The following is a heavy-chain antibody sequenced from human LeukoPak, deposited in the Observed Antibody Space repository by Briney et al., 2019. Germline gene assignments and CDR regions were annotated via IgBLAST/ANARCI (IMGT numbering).Heavy chain of an antibody. CDR1: GFTFSSYW. D-gene: IGHD3-3*01. Sequence: GGSLRLSCAASGFTFSSYWMSWVRQAPGKGLEWVANIKQDGSEKYYVDSVKGRFTISRDNAKNSLYLQMNSLRAEDTAVYYCARVGLRFLEWFDPYYYYSMDVWGQGTTVTVSS. V-gene: IGHV3-7*01. J-gene: IGHJ6*02. CDR2: IKQDGSEK. CDR3: ARVGLRFLEWFDPYYYYSMDV.